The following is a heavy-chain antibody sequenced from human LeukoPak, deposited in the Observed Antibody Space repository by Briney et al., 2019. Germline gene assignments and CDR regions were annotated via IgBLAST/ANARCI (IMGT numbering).Heavy chain of an antibody. Sequence: GSLRLSCAASGFTFSSYAMSWVRQAPGKGLEWVSAISGSGGSTYYADSVKGRFTIPRDNSKNTLYLQMNSLRAEDTAVYYCAKTAWYYDILTGYYIYWGQGTLVTVSS. CDR3: AKTAWYYDILTGYYIY. V-gene: IGHV3-23*01. D-gene: IGHD3-9*01. CDR2: ISGSGGST. CDR1: GFTFSSYA. J-gene: IGHJ4*02.